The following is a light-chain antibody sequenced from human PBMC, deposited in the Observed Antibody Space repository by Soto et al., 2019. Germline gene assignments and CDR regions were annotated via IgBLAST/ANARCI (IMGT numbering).Light chain of an antibody. CDR1: SSDVGGYNY. J-gene: IGLJ2*01. CDR3: SSYTNTRTGV. V-gene: IGLV2-14*01. Sequence: QSALTQPASVSGSPGQSITISCTGTSSDVGGYNYVSWYQQYPGKAPKLIIHEVSNRPSGVSNRFSGSKSGNTASLTISGLQAEDEAVYYCSSYTNTRTGVFGGGTQLTVL. CDR2: EVS.